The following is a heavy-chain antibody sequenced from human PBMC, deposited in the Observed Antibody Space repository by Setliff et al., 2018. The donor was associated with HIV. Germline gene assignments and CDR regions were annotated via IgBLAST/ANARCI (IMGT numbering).Heavy chain of an antibody. D-gene: IGHD3-22*01. CDR2: ISSSSSYI. Sequence: KTGGSLRLSCAASGFTFSSYSMNWVRQAPGKGLEWVSSISSSSSYIYYADSVKGRFTISRDNAKNSLYLQMNSLRAEDTALYYCAKDRSSGWDAFDIWGQGTMVTVSS. V-gene: IGHV3-21*04. J-gene: IGHJ3*02. CDR1: GFTFSSYS. CDR3: AKDRSSGWDAFDI.